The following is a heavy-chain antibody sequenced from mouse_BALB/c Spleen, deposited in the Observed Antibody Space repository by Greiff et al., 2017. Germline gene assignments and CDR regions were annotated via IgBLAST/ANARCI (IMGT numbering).Heavy chain of an antibody. CDR3: ARGTTVVATEAMDY. J-gene: IGHJ4*01. CDR2: ILPGSGST. Sequence: QVQLKESGAELMKPGASVKISCKATGYTFSSYWIEWVKQRPGHGLEWIGEILPGSGSTNYNEKFKGKATFTADTSSNTAYMQLSSLTSEDSAVYYCARGTTVVATEAMDYWGQGTSVTVSS. D-gene: IGHD1-1*01. CDR1: GYTFSSYW. V-gene: IGHV1-9*01.